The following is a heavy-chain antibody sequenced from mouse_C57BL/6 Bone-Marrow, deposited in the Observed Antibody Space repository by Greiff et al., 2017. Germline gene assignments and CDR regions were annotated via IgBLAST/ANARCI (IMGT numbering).Heavy chain of an antibody. CDR2: IHPNSGST. Sequence: QVQLQQPGAELVKPGASVTLSCKASGYTFTSYWMHWVKQRPGQGLEWIGMIHPNSGSTHYNEKFKSKATLTVDTSSSPAYMQLSSLTSEDSAVSYGARGDDYDRYAMDYWGQGTSVTVSS. CDR1: GYTFTSYW. V-gene: IGHV1-64*01. D-gene: IGHD2-4*01. J-gene: IGHJ4*01. CDR3: ARGDDYDRYAMDY.